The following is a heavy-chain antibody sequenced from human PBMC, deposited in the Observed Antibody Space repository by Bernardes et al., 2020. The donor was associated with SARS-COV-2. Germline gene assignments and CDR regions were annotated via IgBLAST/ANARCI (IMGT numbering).Heavy chain of an antibody. CDR3: ARGDTIFGVVTNGMDV. CDR1: GGSISSYY. CDR2: IYYSGST. J-gene: IGHJ6*02. V-gene: IGHV4-59*01. D-gene: IGHD3-3*01. Sequence: TRSLTCTVSGGSISSYYWSWIRQPPGKGLEWIGYIYYSGSTNYNPSLKSRVTISVDTSKNQFSLKLSSVTAADTAVYYCARGDTIFGVVTNGMDVWGQGTTVTVSS.